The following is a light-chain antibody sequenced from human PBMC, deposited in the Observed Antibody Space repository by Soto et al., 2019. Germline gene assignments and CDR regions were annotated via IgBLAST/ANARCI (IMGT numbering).Light chain of an antibody. CDR1: QSLRSGD. V-gene: IGKV3-20*01. Sequence: GERATLSCRASQSLRSGDLACYQQIPGQAPGLLIYGASSRATGIPDGFSGSGSGTDFNLTVSRLAPEDFAVYYCHQYGTSPRTFGQGTKVEIK. CDR3: HQYGTSPRT. CDR2: GAS. J-gene: IGKJ1*01.